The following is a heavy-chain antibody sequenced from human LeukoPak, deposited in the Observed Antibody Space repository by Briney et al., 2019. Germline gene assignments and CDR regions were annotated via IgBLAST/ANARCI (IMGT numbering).Heavy chain of an antibody. D-gene: IGHD1-26*01. Sequence: ASVKVSCKTSGYTFISHDINWVRQATGQGLEWMGWMDPNSGNTGYAQRFQGRVTLTRSTSLSEAYMELTSLKVEDTAVYYCARVQGSDTSGSFDHWGQGTLVTVSS. V-gene: IGHV1-8*01. CDR1: GYTFISHD. J-gene: IGHJ4*02. CDR3: ARVQGSDTSGSFDH. CDR2: MDPNSGNT.